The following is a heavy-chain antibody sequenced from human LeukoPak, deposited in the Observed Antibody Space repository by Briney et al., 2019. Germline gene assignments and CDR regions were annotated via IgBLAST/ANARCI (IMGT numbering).Heavy chain of an antibody. CDR3: ARDPYSGTYSDYYYYYMDV. CDR2: ISGSGGST. Sequence: GGSLRLSCAASGFTFSSYAMSWVRQAPGKGLEWVSAISGSGGSTYYADSVKGRFTISRDNSKNTLYLQMNSLRAEDTAVYYCARDPYSGTYSDYYYYYMDVWGKGTTVTVSS. J-gene: IGHJ6*03. V-gene: IGHV3-23*01. CDR1: GFTFSSYA. D-gene: IGHD1-26*01.